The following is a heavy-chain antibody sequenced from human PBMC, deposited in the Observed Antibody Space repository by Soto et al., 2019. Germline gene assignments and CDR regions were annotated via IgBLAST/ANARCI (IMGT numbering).Heavy chain of an antibody. CDR2: ISAYNGNT. CDR1: GYTFTSYG. D-gene: IGHD6-13*01. Sequence: ASVKVSCKASGYTFTSYGISWVRQAPGQGLEWMGRISAYNGNTNYAQKLQGRVTMTTDTSTSTAYMELRSLRSDDTAVYYCARETASIAAASLYYFDYWGQGTLVTVSS. V-gene: IGHV1-18*01. CDR3: ARETASIAAASLYYFDY. J-gene: IGHJ4*02.